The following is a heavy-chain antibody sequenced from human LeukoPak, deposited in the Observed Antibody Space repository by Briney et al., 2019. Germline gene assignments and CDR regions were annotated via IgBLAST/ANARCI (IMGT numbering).Heavy chain of an antibody. CDR3: ATGVTTDDFDY. D-gene: IGHD4-17*01. V-gene: IGHV1-24*01. CDR2: FDPEDGET. CDR1: GETLTEIS. Sequence: ASMKVSCNVSGETLTEISIHWVRQAPGKGLEWMVGFDPEDGETIYAQKCQGRVTMTEDTSTDTAYMELSSLRSEDTAVYYCATGVTTDDFDYWGQGTLVTVSS. J-gene: IGHJ4*02.